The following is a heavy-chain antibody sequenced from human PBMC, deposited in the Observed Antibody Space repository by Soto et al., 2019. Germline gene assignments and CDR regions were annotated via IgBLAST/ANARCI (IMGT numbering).Heavy chain of an antibody. CDR3: ANTYYYGSGSYFDFDY. CDR2: IYYSGST. CDR1: GGSISSSSYY. J-gene: IGHJ4*02. D-gene: IGHD3-10*01. Sequence: PSETLSLTCTVSGGSISSSSYYWGWIRQPPGKGLEWIGSIYYSGSTYYNPSLKSRVTISVDTSKNQFSLKLSSVTAADTAVYYCANTYYYGSGSYFDFDYWGQGTLVTVSS. V-gene: IGHV4-39*01.